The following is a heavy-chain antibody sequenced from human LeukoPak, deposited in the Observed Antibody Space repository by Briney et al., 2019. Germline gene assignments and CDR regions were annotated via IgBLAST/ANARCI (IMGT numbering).Heavy chain of an antibody. Sequence: GASVKVSCKASGYPFTAYYIHWIRQAPGQGFEWMGWFSPNSGGTKYAQKFQGRVTMTRGTSSSTAYMEMNGLTSDDTAVYYCARSHSNWFDPWGQGTLVTVSS. D-gene: IGHD3-3*01. CDR2: FSPNSGGT. CDR3: ARSHSNWFDP. J-gene: IGHJ5*02. CDR1: GYPFTAYY. V-gene: IGHV1-2*02.